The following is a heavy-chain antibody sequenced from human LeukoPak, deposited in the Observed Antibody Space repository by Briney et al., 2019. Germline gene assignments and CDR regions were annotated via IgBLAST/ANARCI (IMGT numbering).Heavy chain of an antibody. J-gene: IGHJ4*02. V-gene: IGHV3-30*04. D-gene: IGHD4-17*01. Sequence: PGRSLRLSCAASGFTFSSYAMHWVPQAPGKGREWVAVISYDGSNKYYADSVKGRFTISRDNSKNTLYLQMHSLRAEDTAVYYCAREHGDYGNYWGQGTLVTVSS. CDR3: AREHGDYGNY. CDR2: ISYDGSNK. CDR1: GFTFSSYA.